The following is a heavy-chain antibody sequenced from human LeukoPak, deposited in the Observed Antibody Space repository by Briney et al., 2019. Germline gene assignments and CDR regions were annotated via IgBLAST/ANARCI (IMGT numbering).Heavy chain of an antibody. CDR2: INSDGRST. V-gene: IGHV3-74*01. D-gene: IGHD2-21*01. CDR3: VRDVWGDRDSYFDN. Sequence: GVSLRLSCAASGFTFSSYWMHWVRQAPGKGLVWVSRINSDGRSTSYADSVTGRFTVSRDNAKNTQYLQMNSLRAEDTAVYYCVRDVWGDRDSYFDNWGQGTLVTVSS. CDR1: GFTFSSYW. J-gene: IGHJ4*02.